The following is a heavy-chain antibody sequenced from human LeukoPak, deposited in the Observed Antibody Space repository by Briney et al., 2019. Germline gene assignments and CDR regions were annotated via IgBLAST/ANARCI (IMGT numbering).Heavy chain of an antibody. CDR3: ARERSGYDFDY. V-gene: IGHV3-7*01. J-gene: IGHJ4*02. CDR2: IKQDGSEK. Sequence: GGSLRLSCAASGFTFSSYWTSWVRQAPGKGLEWVANIKQDGSEKYYVDSVKGRFTISRDNAKNSLYLQMNSLRAEDTAVYYCARERSGYDFDYWGQGTLVTVSS. D-gene: IGHD5-12*01. CDR1: GFTFSSYW.